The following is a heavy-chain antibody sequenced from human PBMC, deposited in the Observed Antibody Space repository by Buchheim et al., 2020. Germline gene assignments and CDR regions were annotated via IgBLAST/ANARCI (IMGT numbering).Heavy chain of an antibody. CDR2: MSPNSGNT. Sequence: QVQLVQSGAEVKKPGASVKVSCKASGYTFTSYDINWVRQATGQGLEWMGWMSPNSGNTGFAQKFQGRVTMTMNTSISTAYMELSSLKSEDTARYYCASPLITTHKPGDPYYYYGFDVWGQGTT. V-gene: IGHV1-8*01. D-gene: IGHD1-14*01. CDR1: GYTFTSYD. CDR3: ASPLITTHKPGDPYYYYGFDV. J-gene: IGHJ6*02.